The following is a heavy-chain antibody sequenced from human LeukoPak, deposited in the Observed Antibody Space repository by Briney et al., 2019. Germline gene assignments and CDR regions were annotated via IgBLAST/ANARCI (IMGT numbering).Heavy chain of an antibody. CDR3: ARETPHYHGSGSYTH. D-gene: IGHD3-10*01. CDR1: GGSMDNYY. V-gene: IGHV4-4*07. J-gene: IGHJ4*02. Sequence: PSETLSLTCTVSGGSMDNYYWSWIRQPAGKGLEVIGRIFTSGTTRYNPSLKSRVTMFVDKSKDHFSLKLTSVTAADTAVYYCARETPHYHGSGSYTHWGQGTLVTVSS. CDR2: IFTSGTT.